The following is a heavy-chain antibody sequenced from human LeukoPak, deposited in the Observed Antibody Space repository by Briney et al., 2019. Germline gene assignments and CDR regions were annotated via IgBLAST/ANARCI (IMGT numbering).Heavy chain of an antibody. Sequence: PGGSLRLSCAASGFTFSSYGMHWVRQAPGKGLEWVAVIWYDGSNKYYADSVKGQFTISRDNSKNTLYLQMNSLRAEDTAVYYCAKGYYGDYFDYWGQGTLVTVSS. D-gene: IGHD4-17*01. CDR3: AKGYYGDYFDY. J-gene: IGHJ4*02. CDR1: GFTFSSYG. CDR2: IWYDGSNK. V-gene: IGHV3-33*06.